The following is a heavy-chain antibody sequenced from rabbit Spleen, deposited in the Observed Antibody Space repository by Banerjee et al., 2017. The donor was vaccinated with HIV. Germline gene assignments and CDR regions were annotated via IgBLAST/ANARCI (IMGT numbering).Heavy chain of an antibody. J-gene: IGHJ4*01. D-gene: IGHD1-1*01. V-gene: IGHV1S45*01. Sequence: QEQLVESGGGLVQPEGSLTLTCKASGFSFGDRDVMCWVRQAPGKGLEWIACINAATAKPVYATWAKGRFTISRTSSTTVTLRMTRLTAADTATYFCARDLVGVIGWNFYLWGPGTLVTVS. CDR2: INAATAKP. CDR3: ARDLVGVIGWNFYL. CDR1: GFSFGDRDV.